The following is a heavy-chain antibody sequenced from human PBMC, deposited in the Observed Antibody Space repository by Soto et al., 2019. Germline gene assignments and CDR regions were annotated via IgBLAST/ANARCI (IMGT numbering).Heavy chain of an antibody. D-gene: IGHD2-8*01. CDR3: AGGWGGYCTRRNCPEGYNLDV. CDR2: ISDASDGS. Sequence: QVQIVQSGPEVKEPGASVDISCKTSGYRFSGYPIHWVRQAPGQRPEWMGDISDASDGSRFSPTFQVRVTFTWDSSASTAHRKLSSPRAEDTAGYSCAGGWGGYCTRRNCPEGYNLDVWGQGTTVTVS. J-gene: IGHJ6*02. V-gene: IGHV1-3*01. CDR1: GYRFSGYP.